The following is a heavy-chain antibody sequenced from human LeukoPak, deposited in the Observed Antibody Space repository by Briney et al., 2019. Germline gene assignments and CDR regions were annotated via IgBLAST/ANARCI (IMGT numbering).Heavy chain of an antibody. CDR3: AREGGNSQLDY. V-gene: IGHV3-11*04. Sequence: GESLRLSCAASGFTFSDYYMTWIRQAPGKGLEWVSYISSSGSTIYYADSVKGRFTISRDNAKNSPYLQMNSLRAEDTAVYYCAREGGNSQLDYWGQGTLVTVSS. CDR1: GFTFSDYY. J-gene: IGHJ4*02. D-gene: IGHD1-1*01. CDR2: ISSSGSTI.